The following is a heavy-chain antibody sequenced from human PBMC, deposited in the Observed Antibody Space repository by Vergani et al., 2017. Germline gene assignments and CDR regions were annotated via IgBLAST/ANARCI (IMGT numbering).Heavy chain of an antibody. Sequence: EVQLVESGGGLVQPGGSLRLSCAASGFTVSSNYMSWVRQAPGKGLEWVSVIYSGGSTYYADSVKGRFTISRDNSKNTLYLQMNSLRAEDTAVYYCARGNYTYYDFWSGYYNSYAFDIWGQGTMVTVSS. CDR2: IYSGGST. J-gene: IGHJ3*02. D-gene: IGHD3-3*01. V-gene: IGHV3-66*02. CDR1: GFTVSSNY. CDR3: ARGNYTYYDFWSGYYNSYAFDI.